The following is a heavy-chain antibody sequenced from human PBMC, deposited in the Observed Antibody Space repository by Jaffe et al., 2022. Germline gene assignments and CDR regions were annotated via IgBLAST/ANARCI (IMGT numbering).Heavy chain of an antibody. CDR3: QKDTYYDYIWGSYRQRGGFDI. CDR1: GFTFSSYA. V-gene: IGHV3-23*01. J-gene: IGHJ3*02. D-gene: IGHD3-16*02. Sequence: EVQLLESGGGLVQPGGSLRLSCAASGFTFSSYAMSWVRQAPGKGLEWVSDISGSGGSTHYADSVKGRFTISRDNSKNTLYLQMNSLRAEDTAVYYCQKDTYYDYIWGSYRQRGGFDIWGQGTMVTVSS. CDR2: ISGSGGST.